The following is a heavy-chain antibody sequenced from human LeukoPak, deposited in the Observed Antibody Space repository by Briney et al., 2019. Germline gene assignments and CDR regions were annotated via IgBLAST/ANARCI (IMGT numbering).Heavy chain of an antibody. D-gene: IGHD2-2*01. V-gene: IGHV1-8*01. Sequence: ASVKVSCKASGYTFTSYDINWVRQATGQGLEWMGWMNPNSGNTGYAQKFQGRVTMTRNTSISTAYMELSSLRSEDTAVYYCARGPRGQLLSKYFQHWGQGTLVTVSS. J-gene: IGHJ1*01. CDR1: GYTFTSYD. CDR2: MNPNSGNT. CDR3: ARGPRGQLLSKYFQH.